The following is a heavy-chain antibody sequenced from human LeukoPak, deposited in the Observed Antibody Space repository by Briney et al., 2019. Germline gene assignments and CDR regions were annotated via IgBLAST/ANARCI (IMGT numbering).Heavy chain of an antibody. V-gene: IGHV3-9*01. CDR2: ISWNSGSI. D-gene: IGHD3-3*01. CDR3: AKGGDFWSGYYFDY. CDR1: GFTFDDYA. J-gene: IGHJ4*02. Sequence: GGSLRLSCAASGFTFDDYAMHWVRQAPGKGLEWVSGISWNSGSIGYADSVKGRFTISRDNSKNTLYLQMNSLRAEDTAVYYCAKGGDFWSGYYFDYWGQGTLVTVSS.